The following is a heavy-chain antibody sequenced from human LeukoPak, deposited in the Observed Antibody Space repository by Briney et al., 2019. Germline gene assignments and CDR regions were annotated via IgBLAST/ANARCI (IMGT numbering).Heavy chain of an antibody. CDR2: ISAYNGNT. CDR3: ARVRGYYDFWSGNGAANWFDP. CDR1: GYTFTSYG. J-gene: IGHJ5*02. V-gene: IGHV1-18*01. D-gene: IGHD3-3*01. Sequence: ASVKVSCKASGYTFTSYGISWVRQAPGQGLEWMGWISAYNGNTNYAQKLQGRVTMTTDTSTSTAYMELRSLRSDDTAVYYCARVRGYYDFWSGNGAANWFDPWGQGTLVTVSS.